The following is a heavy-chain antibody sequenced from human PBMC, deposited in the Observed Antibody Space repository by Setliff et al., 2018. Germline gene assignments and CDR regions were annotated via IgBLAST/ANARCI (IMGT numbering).Heavy chain of an antibody. CDR2: VYNGNDET. V-gene: IGHV3-23*01. CDR1: GFTFSAYG. D-gene: IGHD6-6*01. J-gene: IGHJ4*02. Sequence: GESLKISCVASGFTFSAYGMSWVRQAPGKGLEWVSSVYNGNDETKYADSVKGRFTISRDRSKNTVYLQMNRLRAEDTAVYYCAKRGHYSSSDGLSFDFWGQGTQVTVSS. CDR3: AKRGHYSSSDGLSFDF.